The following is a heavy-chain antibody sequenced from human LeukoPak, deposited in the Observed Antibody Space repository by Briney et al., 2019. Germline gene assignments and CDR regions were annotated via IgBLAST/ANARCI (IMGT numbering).Heavy chain of an antibody. CDR3: ARGGELRLPS. CDR2: INHSGST. CDR1: GGSFSGYY. Sequence: SETLSLTCAVYGGSFSGYYWSWIRQPPGKGLEWIGEINHSGSTNYNPSLKSRVTISVDTSKNQFSLKLSSVTAADTAVYYCARGGELRLPSWGQGTLVTVSS. D-gene: IGHD1-7*01. V-gene: IGHV4-34*01. J-gene: IGHJ4*02.